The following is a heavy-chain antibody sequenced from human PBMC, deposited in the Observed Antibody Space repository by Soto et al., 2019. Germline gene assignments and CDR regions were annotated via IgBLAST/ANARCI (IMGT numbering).Heavy chain of an antibody. Sequence: GESLKISCKGSGYSFTSYWIGWVRQMPGKGLEWMGIIYPGDSDTRYSPSFQGQVTISADKSISTAYLQWSSLKASDTAMYYCARREYSSSWYGEATWFDPWGQGTLVTVSS. CDR2: IYPGDSDT. CDR1: GYSFTSYW. D-gene: IGHD6-13*01. V-gene: IGHV5-51*01. CDR3: ARREYSSSWYGEATWFDP. J-gene: IGHJ5*02.